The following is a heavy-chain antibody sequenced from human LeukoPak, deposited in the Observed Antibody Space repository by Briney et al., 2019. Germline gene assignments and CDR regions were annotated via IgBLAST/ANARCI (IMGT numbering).Heavy chain of an antibody. CDR2: IKQDGSEK. Sequence: GGSLRLSCAASGFTFSSYAMSWVRQAPGKGLEWVANIKQDGSEKYYVDSVKGRFTISRDNAKNSLYLQMNSLRAEDTAVYYCARDGGGYGGNSLWYFDYWGQGTLVTVSS. D-gene: IGHD4-23*01. J-gene: IGHJ4*02. CDR3: ARDGGGYGGNSLWYFDY. CDR1: GFTFSSYA. V-gene: IGHV3-7*01.